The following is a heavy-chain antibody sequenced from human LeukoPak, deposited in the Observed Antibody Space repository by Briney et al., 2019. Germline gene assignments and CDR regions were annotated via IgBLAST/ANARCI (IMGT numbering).Heavy chain of an antibody. Sequence: SETLSLTCTVSGGSISSYYWSWIRQPPGKGLEWIGYIYYSGSTNYNPSLKSRVTISVDTSKNQFSLKLSSVTAADTAVYYCAREGPIVVVPAATAGVRFDPWGQGTLVTVSS. V-gene: IGHV4-59*12. CDR2: IYYSGST. CDR3: AREGPIVVVPAATAGVRFDP. CDR1: GGSISSYY. D-gene: IGHD2-2*01. J-gene: IGHJ5*02.